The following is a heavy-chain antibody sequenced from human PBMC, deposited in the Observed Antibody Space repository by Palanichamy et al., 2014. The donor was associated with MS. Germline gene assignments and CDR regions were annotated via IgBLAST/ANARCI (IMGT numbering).Heavy chain of an antibody. CDR3: ARGVDTAINWFDP. D-gene: IGHD5-18*01. CDR2: IYYSGST. Sequence: QLQLQESGPGLVKPSETLSLTCTVSGGSISSSSYYWGWIRQPPGKGLEWIGSIYYSGSTYYNPSLKSRVTISVDTSKNQFSLKLSSVTAADTAVYYCARGVDTAINWFDPWGQGTLVTVSS. V-gene: IGHV4-39*01. J-gene: IGHJ5*02. CDR1: GGSISSSSYY.